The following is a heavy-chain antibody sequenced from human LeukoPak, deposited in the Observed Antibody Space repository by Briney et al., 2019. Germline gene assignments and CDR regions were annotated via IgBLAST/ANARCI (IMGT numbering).Heavy chain of an antibody. J-gene: IGHJ6*02. V-gene: IGHV3-21*01. D-gene: IGHD6-19*01. Sequence: GGSLRLSCAASGFTFSSYSMNWVRQAPGKGLEWVSSISSSSSYIYYADSVKGRFTISRDNAKNSLYLQMNSLRAEDTAVYYCAREMDQSYSSGWYGMDVWGQGTTVTVSS. CDR3: AREMDQSYSSGWYGMDV. CDR2: ISSSSSYI. CDR1: GFTFSSYS.